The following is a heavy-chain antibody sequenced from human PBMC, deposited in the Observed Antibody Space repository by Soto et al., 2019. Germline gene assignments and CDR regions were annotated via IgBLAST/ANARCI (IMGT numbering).Heavy chain of an antibody. J-gene: IGHJ6*02. CDR2: INHIGSI. CDR3: ARGAILSGSGETPYDHYVMAV. CDR1: GGSLSDYF. D-gene: IGHD6-19*01. V-gene: IGHV4-34*01. Sequence: SETLSLTCVVSGGSLSDYFWSWILQPPGMALEWIGEINHIGSINYNPSLKSRVTISVDTSKNQFSLTLNSVTAADTAVYYCARGAILSGSGETPYDHYVMAVWGQGTTVTVS.